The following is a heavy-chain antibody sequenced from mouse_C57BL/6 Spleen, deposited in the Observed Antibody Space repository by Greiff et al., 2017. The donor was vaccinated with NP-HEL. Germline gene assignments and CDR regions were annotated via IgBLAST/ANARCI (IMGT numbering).Heavy chain of an antibody. Sequence: QVQLQQPGAELVKPGASVKMSCKASGYTFTSYWITWVKQRPGHGLEWIGDIYPGSGSTNYNEKFKSKATLTVDTSSSTAYMQLSSLTSEDSAVYYCARGTNWEFLYAMDYWGQGTSVTVSS. V-gene: IGHV1-55*01. J-gene: IGHJ4*01. CDR2: IYPGSGST. CDR1: GYTFTSYW. CDR3: ARGTNWEFLYAMDY. D-gene: IGHD4-1*01.